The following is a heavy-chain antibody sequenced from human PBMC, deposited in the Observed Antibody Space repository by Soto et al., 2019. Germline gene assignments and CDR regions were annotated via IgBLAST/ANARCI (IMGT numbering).Heavy chain of an antibody. J-gene: IGHJ4*02. CDR2: IYSHGDT. CDR1: GFTVSNNY. Sequence: EVRLVETGGDLIQPGGFLRLSCAVSGFTVSNNYMYWVRQPPGKGLEWVSLIYSHGDTRYADSVRGRFTVSRDNSKNTLYLQMNSLRSEDTAVYYCARKTDSGGNGGFWGQGTLVTVSS. D-gene: IGHD2-15*01. V-gene: IGHV3-53*05. CDR3: ARKTDSGGNGGF.